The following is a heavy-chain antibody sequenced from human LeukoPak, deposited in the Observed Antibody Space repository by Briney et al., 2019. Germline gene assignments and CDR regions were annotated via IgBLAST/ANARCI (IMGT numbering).Heavy chain of an antibody. Sequence: SETLSLTCTVSGGSISSYYWSWIRQPPGKGLEWIGYIYYSGSTNYNPSLKSRVTISVDTSKNQFSLKLSSVTAADTAVYYCARATSSWDDHFDYWGQGTLVTVSS. V-gene: IGHV4-59*01. CDR2: IYYSGST. J-gene: IGHJ4*02. D-gene: IGHD6-13*01. CDR1: GGSISSYY. CDR3: ARATSSWDDHFDY.